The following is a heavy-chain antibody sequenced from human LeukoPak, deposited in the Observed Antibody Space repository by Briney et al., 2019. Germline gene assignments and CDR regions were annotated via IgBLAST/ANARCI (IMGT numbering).Heavy chain of an antibody. CDR2: IIPIFGTA. D-gene: IGHD3-10*01. J-gene: IGHJ4*02. V-gene: IGHV1-69*13. CDR1: GGTFSSYA. CDR3: AGDSEGGLPFDY. Sequence: GASVKVSCKASGGTFSSYAISWVRQAPGQGLEWMGGIIPIFGTANYAQKFQGRVTITAGESTSTAYMELSSLRSEDTAVYYCAGDSEGGLPFDYWGQGTLVTVSS.